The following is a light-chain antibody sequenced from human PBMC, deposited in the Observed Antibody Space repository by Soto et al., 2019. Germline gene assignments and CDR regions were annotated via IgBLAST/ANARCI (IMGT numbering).Light chain of an antibody. CDR1: SSDIGGYDY. CDR3: TSYTSSTTNYV. Sequence: QSALTQPASVSGSPGQSITISCTGTSSDIGGYDYVSWYQQHPGKAPKLMIYEVSNRPSGVSNRFSGSKSGNTASLTISGLQAEDEADYYCTSYTSSTTNYVFGRGTKVTVL. V-gene: IGLV2-14*01. CDR2: EVS. J-gene: IGLJ1*01.